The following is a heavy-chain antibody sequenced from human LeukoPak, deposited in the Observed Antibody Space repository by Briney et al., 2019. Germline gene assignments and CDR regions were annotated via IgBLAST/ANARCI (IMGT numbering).Heavy chain of an antibody. V-gene: IGHV3-74*01. CDR2: ISTDGSTT. Sequence: GGSLRLSCAASGLTFSSYWMHWVRQAPGKGLVWVSHISTDGSTTIYADSVKGRFTISRDNAKNTLYLQMNSLRAEDTAVYYCARDLNYFDSSGYPHWGQGTLVTVSS. CDR3: ARDLNYFDSSGYPH. D-gene: IGHD3-22*01. CDR1: GLTFSSYW. J-gene: IGHJ4*02.